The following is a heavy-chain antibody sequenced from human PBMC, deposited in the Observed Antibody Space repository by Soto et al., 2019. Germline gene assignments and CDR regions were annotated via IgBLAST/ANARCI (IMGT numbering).Heavy chain of an antibody. J-gene: IGHJ4*02. D-gene: IGHD3-22*01. CDR3: AKSGPDSSGYSY. CDR1: GFTFSSYG. CDR2: IWCDGSST. Sequence: TGGSLRLSCAASGFTFSSYGMHWVRQAPGKGLEWVAAIWCDGSSTYYADSVKGRFTISRDNSKNTLYLQMNSLRAEDTAVYYCAKSGPDSSGYSYWGQGTLVTVSS. V-gene: IGHV3-33*06.